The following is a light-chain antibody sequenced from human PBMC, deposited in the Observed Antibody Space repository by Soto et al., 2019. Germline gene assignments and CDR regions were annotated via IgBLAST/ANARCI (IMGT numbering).Light chain of an antibody. V-gene: IGKV1-5*01. CDR3: QQYNSYSRT. CDR1: QSISSW. CDR2: DAS. Sequence: DIQMTQSPSTLSSSVGDRFTISFRASQSISSWLAWYQQKPGKAPNLLIYDASSLESGVPSRFGGSGSGTEFTLTISSLQPDDFATYYCQQYNSYSRTFGQGTKVDI. J-gene: IGKJ1*01.